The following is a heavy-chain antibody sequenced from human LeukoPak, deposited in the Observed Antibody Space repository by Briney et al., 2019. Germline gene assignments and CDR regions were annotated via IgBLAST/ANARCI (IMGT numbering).Heavy chain of an antibody. CDR3: TRKVPGYTYDY. Sequence: GASVKVSCKASGYTFTGYYIHWVRQAPGQGLEWMGMINPSGGSTIYAQKFQGRVTMTRDTSTSTVYMELSSLRSEDIAVHYCTRKVPGYTYDYWGQGTLVTVSS. V-gene: IGHV1-46*01. J-gene: IGHJ4*02. D-gene: IGHD6-13*01. CDR2: INPSGGST. CDR1: GYTFTGYY.